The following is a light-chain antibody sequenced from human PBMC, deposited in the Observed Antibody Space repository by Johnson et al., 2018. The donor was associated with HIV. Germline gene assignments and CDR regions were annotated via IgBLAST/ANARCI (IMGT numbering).Light chain of an antibody. CDR3: GAWDSGLTAHFV. CDR1: NSNIGYNS. CDR2: ENK. Sequence: QSLLTQPPSVSAAPGQRVTISCSGNNSNIGYNSVSWYQQVPGTAPKLLIYENKKRPSGIADRFSASKSGTSATLDITGLQTGDEADYYCGAWDSGLTAHFVVGSGTTITVL. J-gene: IGLJ1*01. V-gene: IGLV1-51*02.